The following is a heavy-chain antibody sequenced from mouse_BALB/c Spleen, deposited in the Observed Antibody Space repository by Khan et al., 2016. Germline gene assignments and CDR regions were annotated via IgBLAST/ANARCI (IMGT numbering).Heavy chain of an antibody. Sequence: QVQLQQSGPGLVAPSQSLSITCTVSGFTFTSYGVHWVRQPPGKGLEWLGVIWAGGSTTYNSALMSRLSISTDTSKSQVCIKMNSLQTDDTAMYYCARREDIWGQGTALTVSS. D-gene: IGHD1-3*01. J-gene: IGHJ2*01. CDR1: GFTFTSYG. CDR3: ARREDI. V-gene: IGHV2-9*02. CDR2: IWAGGST.